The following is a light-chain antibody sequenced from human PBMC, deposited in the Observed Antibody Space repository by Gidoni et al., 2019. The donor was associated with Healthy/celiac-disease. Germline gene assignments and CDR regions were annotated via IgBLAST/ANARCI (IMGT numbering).Light chain of an antibody. V-gene: IGKV1D-12*01. Sequence: DIQMTQSPSSVSASVGDRVTITGRASQGISSWLAWYQKQPGTAPKLLIYAASSLQSGVPSRFSGSGSGTYFTLTISSLQPEFFATYYCQPANSFPPTFGQGTQVEIK. CDR3: QPANSFPPT. CDR2: AAS. CDR1: QGISSW. J-gene: IGKJ1*01.